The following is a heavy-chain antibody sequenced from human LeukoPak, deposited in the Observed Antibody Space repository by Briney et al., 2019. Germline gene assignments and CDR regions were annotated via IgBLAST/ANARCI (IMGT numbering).Heavy chain of an antibody. Sequence: GGSLRLSCAASGFTFDDYGMSWVRQAPGKGLEWVSGINWNGGSTGYADSVKGRFTISRDNAKNSLYLQMNSLRAEDTALYYCARDSSNTYYYYYMDVWGKGTTVTVSS. CDR2: INWNGGST. D-gene: IGHD4/OR15-4a*01. J-gene: IGHJ6*03. CDR1: GFTFDDYG. V-gene: IGHV3-20*04. CDR3: ARDSSNTYYYYYMDV.